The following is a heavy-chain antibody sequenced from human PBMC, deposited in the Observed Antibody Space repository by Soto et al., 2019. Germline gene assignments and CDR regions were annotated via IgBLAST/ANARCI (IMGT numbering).Heavy chain of an antibody. V-gene: IGHV1-69*13. J-gene: IGHJ5*02. Sequence: SVKVSCKASGGTFSSYAISWVRQAPGQGLEWMGGIIPIFGTANYAQKFQGRVTITADESTSTAYMELSSLRSVDTAVYYCARNPGATIFGVVTSNWFDPWGQGTLVTVSS. D-gene: IGHD3-3*01. CDR3: ARNPGATIFGVVTSNWFDP. CDR2: IIPIFGTA. CDR1: GGTFSSYA.